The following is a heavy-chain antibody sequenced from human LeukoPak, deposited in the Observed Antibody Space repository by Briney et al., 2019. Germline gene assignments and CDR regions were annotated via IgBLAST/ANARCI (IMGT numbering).Heavy chain of an antibody. Sequence: ASVKVSCKASGGTFSSYAISWVRQAPGQGLEWMGGIIPIFGTANYAQKFQGRVTITADESTSTAYMELSSLRSEDTAVYYCARSSDCSSTSCLGPAFDIWGQGTMVTVSS. J-gene: IGHJ3*02. D-gene: IGHD2-2*01. CDR2: IIPIFGTA. CDR3: ARSSDCSSTSCLGPAFDI. CDR1: GGTFSSYA. V-gene: IGHV1-69*13.